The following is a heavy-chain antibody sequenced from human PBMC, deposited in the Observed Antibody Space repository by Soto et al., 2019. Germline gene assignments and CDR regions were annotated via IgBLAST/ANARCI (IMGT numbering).Heavy chain of an antibody. CDR3: TTDRYDFWSGYYPYGMDV. CDR1: GFTFSNAW. Sequence: GGSLRLSCAASGFTFSNAWMNWVRQAPGKGLEWVGRIKSKTDGGTTDYAAPVKGRFTILRDDSKNTLYLQMNSLKTEDTAVYYCTTDRYDFWSGYYPYGMDVWGQGTTVTVSS. CDR2: IKSKTDGGTT. V-gene: IGHV3-15*07. J-gene: IGHJ6*02. D-gene: IGHD3-3*01.